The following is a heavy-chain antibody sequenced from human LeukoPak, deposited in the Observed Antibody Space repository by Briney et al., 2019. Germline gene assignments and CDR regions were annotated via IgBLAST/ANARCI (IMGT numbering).Heavy chain of an antibody. J-gene: IGHJ4*02. Sequence: SETLSLTCAVFGGSFSSYFWSWIRQPPGKGLEWIGYIYYSGSTNYNPSLKSRVTISVDTSKNQFSLKLSSVTAADTAVYYCARDSMIPEPHFDYWGQGTLVTVSS. D-gene: IGHD3-16*01. CDR1: GGSFSSYF. CDR2: IYYSGST. V-gene: IGHV4-59*01. CDR3: ARDSMIPEPHFDY.